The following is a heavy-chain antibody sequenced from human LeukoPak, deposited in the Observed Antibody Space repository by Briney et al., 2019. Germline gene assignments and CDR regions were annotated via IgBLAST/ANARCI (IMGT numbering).Heavy chain of an antibody. CDR2: ISSSSIYI. D-gene: IGHD3-3*01. J-gene: IGHJ4*02. CDR3: VRNLDFWGDSEDY. V-gene: IGHV3-21*01. Sequence: GGSLRLSCAASGFTFSSYSMNWVRQAPGKGLEWVSSISSSSIYIYYADSLKGRFTIPRDNAKNSLYLQMNSLRAEDTAVYYCVRNLDFWGDSEDYWGQGTLVTVSS. CDR1: GFTFSSYS.